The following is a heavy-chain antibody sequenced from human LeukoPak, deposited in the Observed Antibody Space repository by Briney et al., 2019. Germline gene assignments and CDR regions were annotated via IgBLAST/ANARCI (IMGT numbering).Heavy chain of an antibody. CDR1: GFTFNSYA. D-gene: IGHD3-3*01. V-gene: IGHV3-30-3*01. CDR2: ISYDGSNK. CDR3: ASRSFYDFWSGYPYYFDY. Sequence: GRSLRLSCAASGFTFNSYAMHWVRQAPGKGLEWVAVISYDGSNKYYADSVKGRFTISRDNSKNTLYLQMNSLRAEDTAVYYCASRSFYDFWSGYPYYFDYWGQGTLVTVSS. J-gene: IGHJ4*02.